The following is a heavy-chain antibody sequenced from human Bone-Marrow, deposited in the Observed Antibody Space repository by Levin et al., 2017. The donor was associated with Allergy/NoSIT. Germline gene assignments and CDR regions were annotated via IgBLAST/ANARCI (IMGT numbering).Heavy chain of an antibody. J-gene: IGHJ4*02. Sequence: GGSLRLSCAASGFAVSDNYMNWVRQAPGKGLEWVSVIYGGGGTFYADSVRGRFSISRDNSKNTVYLQMNSLRIEDTAIYYCARDSPLSGFDYDFDFWGQGTLVTVSS. V-gene: IGHV3-53*01. D-gene: IGHD5-12*01. CDR2: IYGGGGT. CDR3: ARDSPLSGFDYDFDF. CDR1: GFAVSDNY.